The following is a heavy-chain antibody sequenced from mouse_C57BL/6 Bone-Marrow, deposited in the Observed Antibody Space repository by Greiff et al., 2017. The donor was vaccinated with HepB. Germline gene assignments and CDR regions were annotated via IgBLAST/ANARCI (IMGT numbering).Heavy chain of an antibody. J-gene: IGHJ4*01. CDR2: FTMYSDAT. CDR1: YFAFMASA. Sequence: LKESGAELVRPGSSVKLSCKDSYFAFMASAMHWVKQRPGHGLEWIGSFTMYSDATEYSENFKGKATLTANTSSSTAYMELSSLTSEDSAVYYCARSGGDALYAMDYWGQGTSFTVSS. D-gene: IGHD2-13*01. V-gene: IGHV1-49*01. CDR3: ARSGGDALYAMDY.